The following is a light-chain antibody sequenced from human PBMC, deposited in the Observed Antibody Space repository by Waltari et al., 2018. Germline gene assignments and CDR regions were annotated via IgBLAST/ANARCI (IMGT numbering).Light chain of an antibody. CDR3: QQRSNWPFVT. J-gene: IGKJ1*01. CDR2: DAS. V-gene: IGKV3-11*01. Sequence: EIVLTQSPATLPLSPGERATPSCRASQSVSSYLAWYQQKPGQAPRLLIYDASNRATGIPARFSGSGSGTDFTLTISSLEPEDFAVYYCQQRSNWPFVTFGQGTKVEIK. CDR1: QSVSSY.